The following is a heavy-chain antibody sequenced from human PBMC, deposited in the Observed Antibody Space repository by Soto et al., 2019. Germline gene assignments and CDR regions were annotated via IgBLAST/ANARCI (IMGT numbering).Heavy chain of an antibody. CDR1: GFTFSSYG. J-gene: IGHJ6*02. CDR2: IWYDGSNK. V-gene: IGHV3-33*01. CDR3: ARDRLTTVVTWPYYYYGMDV. D-gene: IGHD4-17*01. Sequence: LRLSCAASGFTFSSYGMHWVRQAPSKGLEWVAVIWYDGSNKYYADSVKGRFTISRDNSKNTLYLQMNSLRAEDTAVYYCARDRLTTVVTWPYYYYGMDVWGQGTTVTVSS.